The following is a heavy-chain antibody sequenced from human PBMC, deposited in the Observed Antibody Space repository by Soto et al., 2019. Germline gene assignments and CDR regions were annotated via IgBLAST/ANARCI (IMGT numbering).Heavy chain of an antibody. D-gene: IGHD3-10*01. CDR3: ARRKRGTYYYGSGSTNWFDP. J-gene: IGHJ5*02. Sequence: PSETLSLTCAVYGGSFSGYYWSWIRQPPGKGLEWIGEINHSGSTNYNPSLKSRVTISVDTSKNQFSLKLSSVTAADTAVYYCARRKRGTYYYGSGSTNWFDPWGQGTLVTVSS. V-gene: IGHV4-34*01. CDR2: INHSGST. CDR1: GGSFSGYY.